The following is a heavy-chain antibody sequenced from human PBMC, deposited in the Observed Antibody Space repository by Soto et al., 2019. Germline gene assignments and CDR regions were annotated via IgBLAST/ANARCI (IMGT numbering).Heavy chain of an antibody. CDR3: ARYRRYQSEDAFDI. V-gene: IGHV1-2*02. J-gene: IGHJ3*02. D-gene: IGHD1-20*01. Sequence: GASVKVSCKASGYTFTGYYMHWVRQAPGQGLEWMGWINPNSGGTNYAQKFQGRVTMTRDTSISTAYMELSRLRSDDTAVYYCARYRRYQSEDAFDIWGQGTMVTVSS. CDR2: INPNSGGT. CDR1: GYTFTGYY.